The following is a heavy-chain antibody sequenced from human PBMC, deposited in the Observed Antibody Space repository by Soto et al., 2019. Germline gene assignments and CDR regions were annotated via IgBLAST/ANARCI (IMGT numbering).Heavy chain of an antibody. Sequence: EVQLVESGGGLVQPGGSLRLSCAASGFTFSSYSMNWVRQAPGKGLEWVSYISSSSSIIYYADSVKGRFTISRDNAKNSLYLEMNSLRDEDTAVYYCASKPRDGYLPFDYWGQGTLVTVSS. D-gene: IGHD5-12*01. V-gene: IGHV3-48*02. CDR3: ASKPRDGYLPFDY. CDR1: GFTFSSYS. CDR2: ISSSSSII. J-gene: IGHJ4*02.